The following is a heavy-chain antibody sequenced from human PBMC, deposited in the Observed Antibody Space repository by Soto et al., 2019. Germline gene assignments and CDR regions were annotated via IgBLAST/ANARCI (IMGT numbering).Heavy chain of an antibody. CDR1: GGSISSYY. D-gene: IGHD3-10*01. CDR2: IYYSGST. Sequence: SETLSLTCTVSGGSISSYYWSWIRQPPGKGLEWIGYIYYSGSTNYNPSLKSRVTISVDTSKNQFSLKLSSVTAADTAVYYCAGANVLLWFGELSPFDYWGQGTLVTVS. J-gene: IGHJ4*02. CDR3: AGANVLLWFGELSPFDY. V-gene: IGHV4-59*01.